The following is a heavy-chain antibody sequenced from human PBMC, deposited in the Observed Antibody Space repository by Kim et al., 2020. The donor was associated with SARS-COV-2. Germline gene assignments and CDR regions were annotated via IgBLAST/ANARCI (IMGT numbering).Heavy chain of an antibody. J-gene: IGHJ3*02. V-gene: IGHV3-15*01. CDR2: IKSKTDGGTT. D-gene: IGHD6-19*01. CDR1: GFTFSNAW. CDR3: TTDRSAMVVAVAGSIWREDAFDI. Sequence: GGSLRLSCAASGFTFSNAWMSWVRQAPGKGLEWVGRIKSKTDGGTTDYAAPVKGRFTISRDDSKNTLYLQMNSLKTEDTAVYYCTTDRSAMVVAVAGSIWREDAFDIWGQGTMVTVSS.